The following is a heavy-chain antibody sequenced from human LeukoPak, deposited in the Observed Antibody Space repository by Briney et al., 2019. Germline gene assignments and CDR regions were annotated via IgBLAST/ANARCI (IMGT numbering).Heavy chain of an antibody. Sequence: GGSLRLSCAASGFTFSSYGMHWVRQAPGKGLEWVAVISYDGSNKYYADSVKGRFTISRDNSKSTLYLQMNSLRAEDTAVYYCAKVGAVAGISYYFDYWGQGTLVTVSS. CDR1: GFTFSSYG. CDR2: ISYDGSNK. D-gene: IGHD6-19*01. CDR3: AKVGAVAGISYYFDY. J-gene: IGHJ4*02. V-gene: IGHV3-30*18.